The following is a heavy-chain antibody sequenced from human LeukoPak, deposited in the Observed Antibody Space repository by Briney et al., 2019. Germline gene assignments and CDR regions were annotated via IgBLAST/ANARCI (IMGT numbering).Heavy chain of an antibody. CDR2: IYTSGST. J-gene: IGHJ5*02. D-gene: IGHD6-13*01. CDR1: GGSISSYY. CDR3: ARMAAAGTVKGWFDP. Sequence: PSQTLSLTCNVSGGSISSYYWSWIRQPAGKGLEWIGRIYTSGSTNYNPSLKSRVTMSVDTSKNQFSLKLSSVTAADTAVYYCARMAAAGTVKGWFDPWGQGTLVTVSS. V-gene: IGHV4-4*07.